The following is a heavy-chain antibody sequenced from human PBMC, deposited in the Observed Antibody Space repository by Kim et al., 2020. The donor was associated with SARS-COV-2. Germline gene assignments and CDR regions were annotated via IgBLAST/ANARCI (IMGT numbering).Heavy chain of an antibody. J-gene: IGHJ4*02. D-gene: IGHD3-3*01. V-gene: IGHV3-33*01. Sequence: KKYVDYMEGRFTSSRDNSKNTLYLQMNSLRVEDTAVYYCARDLGMGSYCDYWGQGALVIVSS. CDR3: ARDLGMGSYCDY. CDR2: K.